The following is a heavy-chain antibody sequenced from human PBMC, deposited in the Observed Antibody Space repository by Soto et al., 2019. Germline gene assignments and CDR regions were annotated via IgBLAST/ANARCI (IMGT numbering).Heavy chain of an antibody. CDR1: GYTFTGYY. D-gene: IGHD3-22*01. CDR3: ARCRRYDSSDMDV. J-gene: IGHJ6*02. Sequence: ASVKVSCKASGYTFTGYYMHWVRQAPGQGLEWMVWINPNSGGTNYAQKFQGWVTMTRDTSISTAYMELSRLSSDGTAVYYCARCRRYDSSDMDVWGQGTTVTVSS. V-gene: IGHV1-2*04. CDR2: INPNSGGT.